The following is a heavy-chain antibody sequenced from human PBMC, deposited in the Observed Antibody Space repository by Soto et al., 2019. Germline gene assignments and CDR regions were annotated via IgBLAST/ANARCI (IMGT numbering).Heavy chain of an antibody. Sequence: RRLSCAASGFTFSSFEMNCVRQAPGRGLEWIAFITSSGRTMSYGDSVKGRFTISRDNVDNSVYLQMNSLRAEDSAVYYCVRQAFSYSYAHPYFFDYWGQGTLVT. D-gene: IGHD5-18*01. CDR3: VRQAFSYSYAHPYFFDY. V-gene: IGHV3-48*03. CDR2: ITSSGRTM. CDR1: GFTFSSFE. J-gene: IGHJ4*02.